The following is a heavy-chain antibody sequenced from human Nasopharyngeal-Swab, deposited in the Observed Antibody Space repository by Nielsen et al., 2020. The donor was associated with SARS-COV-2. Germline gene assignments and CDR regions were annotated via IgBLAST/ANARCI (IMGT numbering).Heavy chain of an antibody. CDR2: INWNGGST. CDR1: GFTFDDYG. CDR3: ARVRYSGYDSGLDV. V-gene: IGHV3-20*01. J-gene: IGHJ6*02. Sequence: GESLKISCAASGFTFDDYGMNWVRQAPGKGLEWVSGINWNGGSTSYAASVKGRFTISRDNAKNSLYQQMNTLRAEDTALYHCARVRYSGYDSGLDVWGQGTTVTVSS. D-gene: IGHD5-12*01.